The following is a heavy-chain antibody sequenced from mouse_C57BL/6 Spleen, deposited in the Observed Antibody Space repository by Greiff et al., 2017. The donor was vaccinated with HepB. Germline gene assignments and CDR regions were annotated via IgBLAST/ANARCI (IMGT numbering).Heavy chain of an antibody. CDR3: ARGDYHAEFAY. D-gene: IGHD5-5*01. Sequence: QVQLQQPGAELVRPGSSVKLSCKASGYTFTSYWMHWVKQRPIQGLEWIGNIDPSDSETHYNQKFKDKATLTVDKSSSTAYMQLSSLTSEDSAVYYCARGDYHAEFAYWGQGTLVTVAA. V-gene: IGHV1-52*01. CDR2: IDPSDSET. J-gene: IGHJ3*01. CDR1: GYTFTSYW.